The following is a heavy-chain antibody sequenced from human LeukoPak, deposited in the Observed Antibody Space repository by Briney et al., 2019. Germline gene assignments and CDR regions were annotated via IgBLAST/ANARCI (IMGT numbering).Heavy chain of an antibody. CDR2: ISYDGSNK. CDR3: AKSSPTIPLGMDV. V-gene: IGHV3-30*18. J-gene: IGHJ6*02. CDR1: GFTFSSYG. D-gene: IGHD5-12*01. Sequence: PGGSLRLSCAASGFTFSSYGKHWVRQAPGKGLEWVAVISYDGSNKYYADSVKGRFTISRDNSKNTLYLQMNSLRAEDTAVYYCAKSSPTIPLGMDVWGQGTTVTVSS.